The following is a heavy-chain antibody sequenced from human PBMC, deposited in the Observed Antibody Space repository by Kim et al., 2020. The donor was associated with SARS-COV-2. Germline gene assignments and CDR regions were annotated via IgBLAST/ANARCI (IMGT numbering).Heavy chain of an antibody. D-gene: IGHD3-22*01. Sequence: SETPSLTCTVSGGSISSSSYYWGWIRQPPGKGLEWIGSIYYSGSTYYNPSLKSRVTISVDTSKNQFSLKLSSVTAADTAVYYCARHGPLVVDSNSGMDVWGQGTTVTVSS. V-gene: IGHV4-39*01. CDR2: IYYSGST. J-gene: IGHJ6*02. CDR1: GGSISSSSYY. CDR3: ARHGPLVVDSNSGMDV.